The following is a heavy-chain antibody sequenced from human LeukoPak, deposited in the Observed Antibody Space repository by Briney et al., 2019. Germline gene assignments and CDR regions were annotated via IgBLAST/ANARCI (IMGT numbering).Heavy chain of an antibody. J-gene: IGHJ4*02. CDR3: AREVLGFHPLDY. D-gene: IGHD3-16*01. CDR1: GFTFSNYW. V-gene: IGHV3-74*01. Sequence: GGSLRLSCAASGFTFSNYWMHWVRHPPGKGLVWVSRINSDGSSTRYADSVKGRFTISRDNAKNTLYLQMNSLRAEDTAVYYCAREVLGFHPLDYWGQGTLVTVSS. CDR2: INSDGSST.